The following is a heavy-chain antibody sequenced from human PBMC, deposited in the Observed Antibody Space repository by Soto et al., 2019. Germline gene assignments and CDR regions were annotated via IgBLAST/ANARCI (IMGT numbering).Heavy chain of an antibody. CDR2: ISYDGSNK. J-gene: IGHJ5*02. Sequence: QVQLVESGGGVVQPGRSLRLSCAASGFTFSSYGMHWVRQAPGKGLEWVAVISYDGSNKYYADSVKGRFTISRDNSKNTLYLQMNSLRVEDTAVYYCATERNSGYDIWLDPWGQGTLVTVSS. D-gene: IGHD5-12*01. CDR1: GFTFSSYG. V-gene: IGHV3-30*03. CDR3: ATERNSGYDIWLDP.